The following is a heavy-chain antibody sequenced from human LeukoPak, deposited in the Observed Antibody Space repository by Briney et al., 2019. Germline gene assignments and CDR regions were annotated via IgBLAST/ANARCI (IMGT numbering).Heavy chain of an antibody. J-gene: IGHJ4*02. D-gene: IGHD6-13*01. CDR3: AKDISSWYGGRYYFDY. CDR1: GFSFSSYA. Sequence: PGGSLRLSCAASGFSFSSYAMSWVRQAPGKGLEWVSAITGSGGSTYYADSVKGRFTISRDNSKNTLYLQMNRLRAEDTAVYYCAKDISSWYGGRYYFDYWGQGTLVTVSS. V-gene: IGHV3-23*01. CDR2: ITGSGGST.